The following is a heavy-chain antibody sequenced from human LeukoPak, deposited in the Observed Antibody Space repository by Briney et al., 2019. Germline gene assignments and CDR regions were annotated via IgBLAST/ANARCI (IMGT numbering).Heavy chain of an antibody. CDR2: IYTTGST. D-gene: IGHD6-19*01. CDR3: ARGYSSGWYYVDA. J-gene: IGHJ6*03. Sequence: SETLSLTCTVSGGPFNHFYGSWLRQSAGKGLEWIGRIYTTGSTNYNPSLKSRVTMSVDTSKNQFSLRLSSVTAADTAVYYCARGYSSGWYYVDAWGTGTTVTVSS. V-gene: IGHV4-4*07. CDR1: GGPFNHFY.